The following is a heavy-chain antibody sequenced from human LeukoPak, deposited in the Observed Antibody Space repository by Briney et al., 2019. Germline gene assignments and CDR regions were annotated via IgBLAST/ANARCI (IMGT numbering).Heavy chain of an antibody. J-gene: IGHJ4*02. CDR2: ISSSSSYI. V-gene: IGHV3-21*01. Sequence: GGSLRLSCAASGFTFSSYSMNWVRQAPGKGLEWVSSISSSSSYIYYADSVKGRFTISRDNAKNSLYLQMNSLRDEDTAVYYCANLGPPGRDHYLESWGQGTLVTVSS. CDR3: ANLGPPGRDHYLES. CDR1: GFTFSSYS. D-gene: IGHD5-24*01.